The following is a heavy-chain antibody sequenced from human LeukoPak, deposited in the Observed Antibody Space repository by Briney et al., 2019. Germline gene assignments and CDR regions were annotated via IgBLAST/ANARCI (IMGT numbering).Heavy chain of an antibody. Sequence: GESLKISCKGSGYSFTRNWIGWVRQMPGKGLEWMAIIYPGDSDTRYSPSFQGQVTISADKSINTAYLQWSSLKASDTAMYYCARRGGLYGSGSYRFDPWGQGTLVTVSS. D-gene: IGHD3-10*01. CDR2: IYPGDSDT. J-gene: IGHJ5*02. V-gene: IGHV5-51*01. CDR3: ARRGGLYGSGSYRFDP. CDR1: GYSFTRNW.